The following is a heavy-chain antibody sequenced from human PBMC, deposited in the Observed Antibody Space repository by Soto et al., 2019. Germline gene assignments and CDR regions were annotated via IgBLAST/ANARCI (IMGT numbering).Heavy chain of an antibody. CDR1: GYTFTSYD. J-gene: IGHJ6*02. CDR3: ARERTGTTSMDV. V-gene: IGHV1-8*01. Sequence: QVQLVQSGAEVKKPGASVKVSCKASGYTFTSYDINWVRQATGQGLEWMGWMNPNSGNTVYAQKFQGRVTMTRNTSIRTAYMELSSLRSEDTAVYYCARERTGTTSMDVWGQGPTVTVSS. CDR2: MNPNSGNT. D-gene: IGHD1-1*01.